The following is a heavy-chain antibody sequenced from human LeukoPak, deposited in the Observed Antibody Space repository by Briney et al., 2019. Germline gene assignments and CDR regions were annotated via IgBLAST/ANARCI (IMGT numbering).Heavy chain of an antibody. V-gene: IGHV1-18*01. CDR3: AREGVDSSSWYSLHDAFDI. Sequence: ASVKVSCKASGYTLTSYGISWVRQAPGQGLEWMGWISVYNGNTKHPQKLQGRVTMTTDTSTSTAYMELRSLRSDDTAVYYCAREGVDSSSWYSLHDAFDIWGQGTMVTVSS. D-gene: IGHD6-13*01. CDR1: GYTLTSYG. J-gene: IGHJ3*02. CDR2: ISVYNGNT.